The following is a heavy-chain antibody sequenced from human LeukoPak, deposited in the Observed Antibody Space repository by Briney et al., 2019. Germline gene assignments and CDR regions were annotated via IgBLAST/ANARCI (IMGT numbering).Heavy chain of an antibody. J-gene: IGHJ6*03. CDR3: ARGDQLPLYYYMDV. CDR1: GGSISSYY. V-gene: IGHV4-59*08. D-gene: IGHD2-2*01. CDR2: IYYSGST. Sequence: PSETLSLTCTVSGGSISSYYWSWIRQPPGKGLEWIGYIYYSGSTNYNPSLKSRVTISVDTSKNQFSLKLSSVTAADTAVYYCARGDQLPLYYYMDVWGKGTTVTVSS.